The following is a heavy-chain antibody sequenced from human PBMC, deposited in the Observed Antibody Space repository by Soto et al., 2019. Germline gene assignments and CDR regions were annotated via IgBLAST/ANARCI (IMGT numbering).Heavy chain of an antibody. J-gene: IGHJ6*03. CDR2: IYYSGST. CDR3: ARYCSSTSCRDYYYYYMDV. D-gene: IGHD2-2*01. Sequence: QVQLQESGPGLVKPSQTLSLTCTVSGGSISSGGYYWSWIRQHPGKGLEWIGYIYYSGSTYYNPSLKSRVTLSVDTSKNQFSLKLSSVTAADTAVYYCARYCSSTSCRDYYYYYMDVWGKGTTVTVSS. CDR1: GGSISSGGYY. V-gene: IGHV4-31*03.